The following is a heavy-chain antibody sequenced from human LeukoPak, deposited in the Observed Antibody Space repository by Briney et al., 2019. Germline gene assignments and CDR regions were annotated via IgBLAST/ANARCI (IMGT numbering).Heavy chain of an antibody. CDR2: MNHSGST. Sequence: GSLRLSCAASGFTFSSYSMNWVRQPPGKGLEWIGEMNHSGSTNYNPSLKSRVTISVDTSKNQFSLKLSSVTAADTAVYYCARDSWLSYYYYYMDVWGRGTTVTISS. CDR3: ARDSWLSYYYYYMDV. V-gene: IGHV4-34*01. D-gene: IGHD2-15*01. J-gene: IGHJ6*03. CDR1: GFTFSSYS.